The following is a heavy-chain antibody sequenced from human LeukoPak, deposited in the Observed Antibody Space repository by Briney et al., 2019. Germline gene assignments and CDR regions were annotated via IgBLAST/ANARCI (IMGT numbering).Heavy chain of an antibody. CDR1: GFTFSSYG. V-gene: IGHV3-23*01. J-gene: IGHJ4*02. D-gene: IGHD2-15*01. Sequence: GGSLRLSCAASGFTFSSYGMSWVRQAPGKGLEWVSAISGSGGSTYYADSVKGRFTISRDNSKNTLYLQMNNLRAEDTAVYYCAKDFVVAGYFDYWGQGTLVTVSS. CDR3: AKDFVVAGYFDY. CDR2: ISGSGGST.